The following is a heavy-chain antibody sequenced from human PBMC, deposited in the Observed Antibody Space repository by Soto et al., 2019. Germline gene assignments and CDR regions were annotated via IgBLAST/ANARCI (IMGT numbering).Heavy chain of an antibody. CDR3: ARELGVDIVATRAFDI. Sequence: ASVKVSFKASGYTFTSYDINWVRQATGQGLEWMGWMNPNSGNTGYAQKFQGRVTMTRNTSISTAYMELSSLRSEDTAVYYCARELGVDIVATRAFDIWGQGTMVTVSS. CDR1: GYTFTSYD. V-gene: IGHV1-8*01. J-gene: IGHJ3*02. D-gene: IGHD5-12*01. CDR2: MNPNSGNT.